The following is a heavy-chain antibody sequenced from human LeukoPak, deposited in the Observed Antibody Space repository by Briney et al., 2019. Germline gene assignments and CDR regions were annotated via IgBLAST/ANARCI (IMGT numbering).Heavy chain of an antibody. CDR3: AKDGVWFGEFPFDY. CDR1: GFTFSSYA. D-gene: IGHD3-10*01. CDR2: ISGSGGST. J-gene: IGHJ4*02. Sequence: GGSLRLSCVASGFTFSSYAMSWVRQAPGKGLEWVSAISGSGGSTYYADSVKGRFTISRDNSKNTLYLQMNSLRAEDTAVYYCAKDGVWFGEFPFDYWGQGTLVTVSS. V-gene: IGHV3-23*01.